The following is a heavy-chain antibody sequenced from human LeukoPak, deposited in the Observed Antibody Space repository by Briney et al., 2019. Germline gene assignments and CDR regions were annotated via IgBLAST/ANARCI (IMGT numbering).Heavy chain of an antibody. D-gene: IGHD3-10*01. V-gene: IGHV4-59*01. Sequence: SETLSLTCTVSGGSINSYYWTWIRQPPGKELEWIGYIYYSGSTHYNPSLNSRVTISMDTSKNHFSLKLSSVTAADTAIYYCARTSRHFYGSGSNLTPWPADMDVWGQGTKVTVSS. CDR3: ARTSRHFYGSGSNLTPWPADMDV. CDR1: GGSINSYY. CDR2: IYYSGST. J-gene: IGHJ6*02.